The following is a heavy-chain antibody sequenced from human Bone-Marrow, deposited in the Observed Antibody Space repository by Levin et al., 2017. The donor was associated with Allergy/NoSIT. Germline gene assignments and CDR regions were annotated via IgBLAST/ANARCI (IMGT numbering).Heavy chain of an antibody. V-gene: IGHV3-30-3*01. J-gene: IGHJ6*02. CDR2: ISDDGSNK. CDR1: GVTFSHFA. Sequence: QSGGSLRLSCAASGVTFSHFAMHWVRQAPGKGLEWVAAISDDGSNKYYVDSVKGRFTISRDNSKNTMYLQANSLKAEDTATYYCARDFGVGTTTFYYGMDVWGQGTAVTVSS. D-gene: IGHD1-26*01. CDR3: ARDFGVGTTTFYYGMDV.